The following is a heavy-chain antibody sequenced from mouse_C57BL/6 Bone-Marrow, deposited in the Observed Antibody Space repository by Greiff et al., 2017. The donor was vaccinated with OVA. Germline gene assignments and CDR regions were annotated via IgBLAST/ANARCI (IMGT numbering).Heavy chain of an antibody. V-gene: IGHV1-42*01. CDR3: ARWRIHPWYFDF. Sequence: EVQLQQSGPELVKPGASVKISCKASGYSFTGYYMNWVKQSPEKSLEWIGEINPSTGGTTSNQKFKDQATLTVDKYSSTAYLQLNSQTPEDSAVDCCARWRIHPWYFDFGGTGTTITVTA. J-gene: IGHJ1*03. CDR2: INPSTGGT. CDR1: GYSFTGYY.